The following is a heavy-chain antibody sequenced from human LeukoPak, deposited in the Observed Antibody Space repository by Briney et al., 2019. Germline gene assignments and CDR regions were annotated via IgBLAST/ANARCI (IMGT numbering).Heavy chain of an antibody. CDR1: GFTFSSYG. D-gene: IGHD5-18*01. CDR3: ARGLGYSYGYGIDY. CDR2: IWYDGSNK. V-gene: IGHV3-33*01. J-gene: IGHJ4*02. Sequence: GGSLRLSCAASGFTFSSYGMHWVRQAPGKGLEWVAIIWYDGSNKYYEDSVKGRFTISRDNSKNTMYLQMTSLRAEDTAVYSCARGLGYSYGYGIDYCGQGTLVIVSS.